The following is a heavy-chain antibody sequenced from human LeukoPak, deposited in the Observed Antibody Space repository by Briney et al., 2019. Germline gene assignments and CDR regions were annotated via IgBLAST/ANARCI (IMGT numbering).Heavy chain of an antibody. J-gene: IGHJ4*02. CDR3: ARGLVAAGQYYFDY. CDR2: IYYSGST. D-gene: IGHD6-13*01. V-gene: IGHV4-39*01. Sequence: PSETLSLTCTVSDGSISSSNFYWGWIRQPPGKGLEWIGSIYYSGSTYYNPSLESRGTISVDTSKNQFSLKLSSVTAADTAVYYCARGLVAAGQYYFDYWGRGTLVTVSS. CDR1: DGSISSSNFY.